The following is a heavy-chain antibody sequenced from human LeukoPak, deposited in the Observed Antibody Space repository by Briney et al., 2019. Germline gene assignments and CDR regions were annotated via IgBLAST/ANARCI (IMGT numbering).Heavy chain of an antibody. V-gene: IGHV1-46*01. Sequence: ASAKVSCKACGYTFTRYYMHWVGQAPGRGRAGMGIINPSGCSTSYAQKFHGRATMTSDTSTCTVYMALSSLRSEDTAVYHCTRGFMITFGGVIVMSYFDYWGQGTLVTVSS. CDR2: INPSGCST. CDR3: TRGFMITFGGVIVMSYFDY. J-gene: IGHJ4*02. CDR1: GYTFTRYY. D-gene: IGHD3-16*02.